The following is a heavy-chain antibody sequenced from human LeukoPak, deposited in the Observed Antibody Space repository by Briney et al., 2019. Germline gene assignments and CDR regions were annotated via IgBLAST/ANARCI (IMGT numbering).Heavy chain of an antibody. CDR3: ARRIAVAGTFDY. CDR2: INPDSGGT. Sequence: GASVKVSCKASGYTFTGYYMHWVRQAPGQGLEWMGWINPDSGGTNYAQKFQGRVTMTRDTSISTAYMELSRLRSDDTAVYYCARRIAVAGTFDYWGQGTLVTVSS. D-gene: IGHD6-19*01. V-gene: IGHV1-2*02. CDR1: GYTFTGYY. J-gene: IGHJ4*02.